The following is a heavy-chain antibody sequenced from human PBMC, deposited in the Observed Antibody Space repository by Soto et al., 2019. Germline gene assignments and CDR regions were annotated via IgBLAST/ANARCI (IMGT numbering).Heavy chain of an antibody. V-gene: IGHV1-3*01. CDR3: ARRYSSSGLVDY. CDR1: GYTFTSYA. D-gene: IGHD6-6*01. CDR2: INAGNGNT. Sequence: ASVKVSCKASGYTFTSYAMHWVRQAPGQRLEWMGWINAGNGNTKYSQKFQGRVTITRDTSASTAYMELSSLRSEDTAVYYCARRYSSSGLVDYWGQGTLVTVSS. J-gene: IGHJ4*02.